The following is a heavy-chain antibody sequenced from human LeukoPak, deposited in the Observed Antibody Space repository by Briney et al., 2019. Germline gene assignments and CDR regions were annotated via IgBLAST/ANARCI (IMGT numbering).Heavy chain of an antibody. CDR3: ARVIELLWFGELLSYMDV. V-gene: IGHV4-38-2*02. Sequence: AETLSLTCTVSGYSISSGYYWGWIRQPPGKGLEWIGSIYHSGSTYYNPSLKSRVTISVDTSKNQFSLKLRSVTAADTAVYYCARVIELLWFGELLSYMDVWGKGTTVTVSS. J-gene: IGHJ6*03. D-gene: IGHD3-10*01. CDR1: GYSISSGYY. CDR2: IYHSGST.